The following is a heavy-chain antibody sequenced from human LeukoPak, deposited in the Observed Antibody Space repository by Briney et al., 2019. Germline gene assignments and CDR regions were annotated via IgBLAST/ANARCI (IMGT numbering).Heavy chain of an antibody. Sequence: SETLSLTCTVSGGSISSYYWSWIRQPPGKGLEWIGYIYYSGSTNYNPSLKSRVTISVDTSKNQFSLKLSSVTAADTAVYYCARVGGRGLRFLEWFRWFDPWGQGTLVTVSS. V-gene: IGHV4-59*12. CDR2: IYYSGST. CDR1: GGSISSYY. D-gene: IGHD3-3*01. CDR3: ARVGGRGLRFLEWFRWFDP. J-gene: IGHJ5*02.